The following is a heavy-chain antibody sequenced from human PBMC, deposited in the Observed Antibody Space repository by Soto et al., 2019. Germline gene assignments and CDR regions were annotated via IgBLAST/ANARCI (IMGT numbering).Heavy chain of an antibody. Sequence: PSETLSLTCAVYGGSFSGYYWNWIRQPPGRGLEWIGEINHSGSTNYNPSLKSRVTISVDTSKNQFSLKLSSVTAADTAVYYCARHTPAISISDHWGQGTLVTVS. CDR2: INHSGST. V-gene: IGHV4-34*01. CDR3: ARHTPAISISDH. CDR1: GGSFSGYY. D-gene: IGHD2-15*01. J-gene: IGHJ4*02.